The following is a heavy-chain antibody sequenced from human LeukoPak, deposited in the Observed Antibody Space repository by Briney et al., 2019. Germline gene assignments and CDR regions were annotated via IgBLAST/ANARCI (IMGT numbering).Heavy chain of an antibody. CDR1: GDSTSRYY. CDR3: ARTLGTLHFDS. D-gene: IGHD1-1*01. J-gene: IGHJ4*02. CDR2: VQSSGSP. Sequence: KSSETLSLTCSVSGDSTSRYYWSWIRQPAGKGLEWIGRVQSSGSPNYNPSLKSRVTLSLDTSKNQFTLKLRSVTAADTAVYYCARTLGTLHFDSWGQGTLVTVSS. V-gene: IGHV4-4*07.